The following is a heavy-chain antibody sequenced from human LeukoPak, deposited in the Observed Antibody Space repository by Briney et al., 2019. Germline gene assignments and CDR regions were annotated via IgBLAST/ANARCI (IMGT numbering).Heavy chain of an antibody. V-gene: IGHV3-30*18. CDR2: ISYDGSNK. CDR1: GFTFSSYG. D-gene: IGHD3-10*01. Sequence: GGSLRLSCAASGFTFSSYGMHWVRQAPGKGLEWVAVISYDGSNKYYADSVRGRFTISRDNSKNTLYLQMNSLRAEDTAMYYCAKMWWFEEVNYYYNMDVWGKGTTVTVSS. J-gene: IGHJ6*03. CDR3: AKMWWFEEVNYYYNMDV.